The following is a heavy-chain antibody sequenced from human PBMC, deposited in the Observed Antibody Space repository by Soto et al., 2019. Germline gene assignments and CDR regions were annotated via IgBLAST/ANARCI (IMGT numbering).Heavy chain of an antibody. Sequence: QVQLVESGGGVVQPGRSLRLSCAASGFTFSSYGMHWVSQAPGKGLEWVAVIWYDGSNKYYADSVKGRFTISRDNSKNTLYLQMNSLRAEDTAVYYCAGADSSGYYRSFDYWGQGTLVTVSS. J-gene: IGHJ4*02. D-gene: IGHD3-22*01. CDR2: IWYDGSNK. CDR3: AGADSSGYYRSFDY. V-gene: IGHV3-33*01. CDR1: GFTFSSYG.